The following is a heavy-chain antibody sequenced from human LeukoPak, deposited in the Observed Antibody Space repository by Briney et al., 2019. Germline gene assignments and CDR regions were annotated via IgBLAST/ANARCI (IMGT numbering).Heavy chain of an antibody. D-gene: IGHD5-18*01. Sequence: GSSVKVSCKASGGTFISYAISWVRQAPGQGLEWMGGIIPIFGTANYAQKFQGRVTITADESTSTAYMELSSLRSEDTAVYYCAREPPVDTAMDDYYYYGMDVWGQGTTVTVSS. V-gene: IGHV1-69*01. J-gene: IGHJ6*02. CDR1: GGTFISYA. CDR3: AREPPVDTAMDDYYYYGMDV. CDR2: IIPIFGTA.